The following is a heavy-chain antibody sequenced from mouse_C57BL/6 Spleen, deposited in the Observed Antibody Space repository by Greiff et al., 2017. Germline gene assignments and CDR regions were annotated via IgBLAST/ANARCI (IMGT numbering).Heavy chain of an antibody. J-gene: IGHJ3*01. Sequence: QVQLQQPGAELVQPGASVQVSCKASRYTFTCYWMHWVKQRPGQGLEWIGRIRPSVSDTNSTQKFKVKATLSVDKSSSTAYMQRSSLTSEDSAVYYWAIEEAHYYGSSYGFADWGQGTLVTVAA. CDR3: AIEEAHYYGSSYGFAD. D-gene: IGHD1-1*01. CDR1: RYTFTCYW. V-gene: IGHV1-74*01. CDR2: IRPSVSDT.